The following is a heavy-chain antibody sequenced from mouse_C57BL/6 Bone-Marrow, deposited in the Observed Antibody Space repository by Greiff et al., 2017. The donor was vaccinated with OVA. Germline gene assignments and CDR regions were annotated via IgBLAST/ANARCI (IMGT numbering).Heavy chain of an antibody. Sequence: EVKLVESGGGLVKPGGSLKLSCAASGFTFSDYGMHWVRQAPEKGLEWVAYISSGSSTIYYADTVKGRFTISRDNAKNTLFLQMTSLRSEDTAMYYCARDGITSFAYWGQGTLVTVSA. V-gene: IGHV5-17*01. J-gene: IGHJ3*01. D-gene: IGHD1-1*01. CDR3: ARDGITSFAY. CDR1: GFTFSDYG. CDR2: ISSGSSTI.